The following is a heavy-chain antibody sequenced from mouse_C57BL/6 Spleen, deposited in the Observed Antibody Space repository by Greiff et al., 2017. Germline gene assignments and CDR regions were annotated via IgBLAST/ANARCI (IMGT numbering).Heavy chain of an antibody. V-gene: IGHV1-15*01. CDR3: TGGKGAMDY. Sequence: VQLQQSGAELVRPGASVTLSCKASGYTFTDYEMHWVKQTPVHGLEWIGAIDPETGGTAYNQKFKGKAILTADKSSSTAYMGLRSLTSEDSAVYYCTGGKGAMDYWGQGTSVTVSS. CDR1: GYTFTDYE. J-gene: IGHJ4*01. CDR2: IDPETGGT. D-gene: IGHD2-1*01.